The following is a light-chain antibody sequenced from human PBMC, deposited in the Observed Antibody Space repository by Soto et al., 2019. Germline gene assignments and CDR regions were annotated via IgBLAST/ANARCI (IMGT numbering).Light chain of an antibody. CDR3: QQYNGYWT. J-gene: IGKJ1*01. CDR2: DAS. V-gene: IGKV1-5*01. CDR1: QSISSW. Sequence: DIPMTQSPSTLSASVGDRVTITCRASQSISSWLAWYQQKPGKAPKLLIYDASSLESGVPSRFSGSGSGTEFTLTISSLQPDDFATYYCQQYNGYWTFGQGTKVEIK.